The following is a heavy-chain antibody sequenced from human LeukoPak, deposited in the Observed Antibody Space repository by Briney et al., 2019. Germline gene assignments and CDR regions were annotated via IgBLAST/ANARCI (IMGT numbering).Heavy chain of an antibody. J-gene: IGHJ4*02. V-gene: IGHV4-61*02. CDR3: AREDVVPAAPTFDY. CDR2: IYTSGST. CDR1: GGSISSGSYY. D-gene: IGHD2-2*01. Sequence: SETLSLTCTVSGGSISSGSYYWSWIRQPAGKGLEWIGRIYTSGSTNYNPSLKSRVTMSVDMSKNQFSLKLSSVTAADTAFYYCAREDVVPAAPTFDYWGQGTLVTVSS.